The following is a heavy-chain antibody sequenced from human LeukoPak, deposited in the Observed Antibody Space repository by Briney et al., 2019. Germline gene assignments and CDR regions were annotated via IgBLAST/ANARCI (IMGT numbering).Heavy chain of an antibody. CDR3: ARDASVYNTFDY. J-gene: IGHJ4*02. D-gene: IGHD5/OR15-5a*01. V-gene: IGHV3-48*03. CDR2: IIRSGSTI. Sequence: PGESLTLSCAASGFTFSRYEMNWVRQPPGKGLEWVGYIIRSGSTIYYADSVQGRFTISRDKAKSSMYLQMNSLRAEDTAVYFCARDASVYNTFDYWGQGALVTVSS. CDR1: GFTFSRYE.